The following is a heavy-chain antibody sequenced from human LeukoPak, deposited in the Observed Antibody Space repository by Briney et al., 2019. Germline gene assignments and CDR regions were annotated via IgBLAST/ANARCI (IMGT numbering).Heavy chain of an antibody. CDR2: IYYSGST. CDR1: GGSISSYY. V-gene: IGHV4-59*01. D-gene: IGHD1-14*01. CDR3: ARESSPEDAFDI. Sequence: SETLSLTCTVSGGSISSYYWSWIRQPPGKGLKWIGYIYYSGSTSYSPSLRSRVTISVDTSKNQFSLKLSSVTAADTAVYYCARESSPEDAFDIWGQGTMVTVSS. J-gene: IGHJ3*02.